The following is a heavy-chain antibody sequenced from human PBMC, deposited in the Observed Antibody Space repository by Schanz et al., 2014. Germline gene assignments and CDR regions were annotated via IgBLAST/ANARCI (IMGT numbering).Heavy chain of an antibody. CDR2: ISGDSDYI. V-gene: IGHV3-21*01. Sequence: EVRLVESGGGLVKPGGSLRLSCEASGFAFSTSSMNWVRQAPGKGLEWVSSISGDSDYIYYADSVKGRFTISRDNAKRSLYLRMNRLRAEDTAVYYCAKDMHKDYGGKPQAFDIWGQGTMVTVSS. CDR1: GFAFSTSS. J-gene: IGHJ3*02. CDR3: AKDMHKDYGGKPQAFDI. D-gene: IGHD4-17*01.